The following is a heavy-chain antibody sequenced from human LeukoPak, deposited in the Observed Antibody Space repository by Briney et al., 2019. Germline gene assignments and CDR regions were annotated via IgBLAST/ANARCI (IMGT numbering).Heavy chain of an antibody. CDR3: AREGPVDSTAGFDF. Sequence: ASVKVSCKASEYTFTAYYMHWVRQAPGQGLEWVGRINPNSGGTNSAQRFQGRVTMTRDTSISTAYMELSRPTSDDTAVYYCAREGPVDSTAGFDFWGQGTLVTVSS. J-gene: IGHJ4*02. CDR2: INPNSGGT. CDR1: EYTFTAYY. V-gene: IGHV1-2*06. D-gene: IGHD2-8*02.